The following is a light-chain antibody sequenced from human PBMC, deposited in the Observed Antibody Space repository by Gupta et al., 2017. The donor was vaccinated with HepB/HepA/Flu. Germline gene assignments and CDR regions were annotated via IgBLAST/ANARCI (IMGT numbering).Light chain of an antibody. CDR2: RNN. CDR3: AAWDDSLSGDVV. J-gene: IGLJ2*01. CDR1: SSNIGNNF. V-gene: IGLV1-47*01. Sequence: QSVLTQPPSASGTPGQRVTLSCSGSSSNIGNNFLHWYQQLPGLAPKLLIYRNNQRPSGVTARCSASKSGTSAALAISGLRSEEEAAYYCAAWDDSLSGDVVFGGGTKLTVL.